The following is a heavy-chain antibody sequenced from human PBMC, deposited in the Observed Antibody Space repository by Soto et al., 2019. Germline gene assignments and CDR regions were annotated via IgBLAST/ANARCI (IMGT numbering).Heavy chain of an antibody. CDR2: IYYSGST. CDR3: ARQRTSVVTQAYFYV. V-gene: IGHV4-39*01. J-gene: IGHJ4*02. Sequence: SETLSLTCTVTGDSISSRSCYWGWIRQPPGKGLEWIGSIYYSGSTYNNPSLRSRVSVSIDTSKDQFSLKLKSVTAADTALYFCARQRTSVVTQAYFYVWGPGSLVSVSS. CDR1: GDSISSRSCY. D-gene: IGHD2-21*02.